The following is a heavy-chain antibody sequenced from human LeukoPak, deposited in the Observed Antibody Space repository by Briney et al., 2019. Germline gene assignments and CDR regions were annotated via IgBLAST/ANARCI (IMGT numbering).Heavy chain of an antibody. CDR1: GGSINSGNNY. V-gene: IGHV4-61*02. Sequence: SQTLSLTCTVSGGSINSGNNYWSWIQQPAGKGLEWIGRIYSSGTTTYNPSLKSRVTISVDTSKNQFSLKLSSVTAADTAVYYCAREGGSYDSSGYYSLYYYFDYWGQGTLVTVSS. D-gene: IGHD3-22*01. J-gene: IGHJ4*02. CDR3: AREGGSYDSSGYYSLYYYFDY. CDR2: IYSSGTT.